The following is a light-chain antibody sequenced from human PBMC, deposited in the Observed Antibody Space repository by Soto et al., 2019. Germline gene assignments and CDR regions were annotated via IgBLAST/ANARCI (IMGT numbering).Light chain of an antibody. J-gene: IGKJ4*01. CDR1: PSVSSGS. V-gene: IGKV3-20*01. CDR3: QQYGTSVPLT. Sequence: IVLPQYPGTLSLSQAETATLSCRATPSVSSGSLTCYQQRPLQSPRLLIYGACPSDTGTPARLSRSRAAEDFTLTISRLVPEDVAVYYCQQYGTSVPLTFGGGTKVDIK. CDR2: GAC.